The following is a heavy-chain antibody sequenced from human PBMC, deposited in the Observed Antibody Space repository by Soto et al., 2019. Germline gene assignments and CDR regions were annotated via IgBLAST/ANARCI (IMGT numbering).Heavy chain of an antibody. J-gene: IGHJ4*02. D-gene: IGHD2-2*01. CDR1: GGSISSYY. V-gene: IGHV4-4*07. CDR3: ARACSSNSCYDVFDY. CDR2: IHTSGST. Sequence: QVQLQESGPGLLKPSETLSLTCTVSGGSISSYYWSWIRQPAGKGLEWIGRIHTSGSTNYNPSLKSRVTMSVDTSKNQFSLKLSSVTAADTAVYYCARACSSNSCYDVFDYWGQGTLVTVSS.